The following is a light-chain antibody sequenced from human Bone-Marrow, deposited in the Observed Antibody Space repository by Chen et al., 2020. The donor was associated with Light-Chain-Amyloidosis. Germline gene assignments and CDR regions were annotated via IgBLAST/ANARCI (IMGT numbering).Light chain of an antibody. CDR2: EVE. V-gene: IGLV6-57*01. CDR3: QSYQGSSQGV. Sequence: NFMLTQPHSVSESPGKTVIISCTRSSGSFATNYVQWYQQRPGSSPTTVIYEVEQSPSGVQDRFAGSIDRSSKSASLTISGLKTEDEADYYCQSYQGSSQGVFGGGTKLTVL. CDR1: SGSFATNY. J-gene: IGLJ3*02.